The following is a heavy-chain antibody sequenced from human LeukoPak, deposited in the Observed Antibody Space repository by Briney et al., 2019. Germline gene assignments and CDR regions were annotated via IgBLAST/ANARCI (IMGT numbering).Heavy chain of an antibody. CDR2: IYTSGST. V-gene: IGHV4-4*07. CDR3: ARDSYSSDCSGGSCYSYYYYGMDV. CDR1: GGSISSYY. D-gene: IGHD2-15*01. Sequence: SETLSLTCTVSGGSISSYYWSWIGQPAGKGLEWIGRIYTSGSTNYSPSLKSRVTMSVDTSKNQFSLKLSSVTAADTAVYYCARDSYSSDCSGGSCYSYYYYGMDVWGQGTTVTVSS. J-gene: IGHJ6*02.